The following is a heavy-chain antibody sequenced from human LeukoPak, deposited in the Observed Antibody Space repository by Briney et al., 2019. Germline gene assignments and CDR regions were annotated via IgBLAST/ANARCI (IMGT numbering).Heavy chain of an antibody. V-gene: IGHV1-2*02. J-gene: IGHJ4*02. Sequence: ATVTVSCKASGYTFTDYYMHWVRQAPGQGLEWMGWINADTGGANYAQRFQGRVTMTRDTPLTTAYMELSELCDRRRAVYDCARQYCSSTSCYYFDYWGQGTLVTVSS. CDR1: GYTFTDYY. CDR2: INADTGGA. CDR3: ARQYCSSTSCYYFDY. D-gene: IGHD2-2*01.